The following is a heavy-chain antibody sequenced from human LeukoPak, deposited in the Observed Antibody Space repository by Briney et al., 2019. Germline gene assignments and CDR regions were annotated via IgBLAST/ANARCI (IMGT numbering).Heavy chain of an antibody. CDR3: ARDYLRYYFDY. CDR2: IYHSGST. Sequence: TSETLSLTCTVSGYSISSGYYWGWIRQPPGKWLEWIGSIYHSGSTYYNPSLKSRVTISVDTSKNQFSLKLSSVTAADTAVYYCARDYLRYYFDYWGQGTLVTVSS. J-gene: IGHJ4*02. CDR1: GYSISSGYY. V-gene: IGHV4-38-2*02.